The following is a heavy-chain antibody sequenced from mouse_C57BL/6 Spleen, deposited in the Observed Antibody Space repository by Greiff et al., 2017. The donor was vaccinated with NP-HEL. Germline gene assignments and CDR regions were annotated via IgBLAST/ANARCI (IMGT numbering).Heavy chain of an antibody. D-gene: IGHD1-1*01. CDR1: GFNIKDYY. J-gene: IGHJ2*01. Sequence: VQLQQSGAELVRPGASVKLSCTASGFNIKDYYMHWVKQRPEQGLEWIGRIDPEDGDTEYAPKFQGKATMTADTSSNTAYLQLSSLTSEDTAVYYCTTNYYGSSGFDYWGQGTTLTVSS. V-gene: IGHV14-1*01. CDR2: IDPEDGDT. CDR3: TTNYYGSSGFDY.